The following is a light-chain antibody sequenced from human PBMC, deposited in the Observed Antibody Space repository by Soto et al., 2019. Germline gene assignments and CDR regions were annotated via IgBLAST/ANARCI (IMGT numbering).Light chain of an antibody. CDR1: QSVGSN. J-gene: IGKJ4*01. CDR2: GAS. Sequence: ERVMMQSPATLSVSPGERATLSCRASQSVGSNLAWYQQKPGQAPRLLIYGASTRATGIPARFSGSGSGTEFTLTISSLQSEDFAVYYCQQYDNWPPLTFGGGTKVEIK. CDR3: QQYDNWPPLT. V-gene: IGKV3-15*01.